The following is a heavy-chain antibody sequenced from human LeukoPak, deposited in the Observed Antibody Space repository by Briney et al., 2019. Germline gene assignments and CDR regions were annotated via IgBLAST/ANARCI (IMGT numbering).Heavy chain of an antibody. CDR2: IIPIFGTA. CDR3: ARVESYYDSSGFDY. CDR1: GGTFSSYA. D-gene: IGHD3-22*01. Sequence: ASVKVSCKASGGTFSSYAISWVRQAPGQGLEWMGGIIPIFGTANYAQKFQGRVTITADKSTSTAYMELSSLRSEDTAVYYCARVESYYDSSGFDYWGQGTLVTVSS. J-gene: IGHJ4*02. V-gene: IGHV1-69*06.